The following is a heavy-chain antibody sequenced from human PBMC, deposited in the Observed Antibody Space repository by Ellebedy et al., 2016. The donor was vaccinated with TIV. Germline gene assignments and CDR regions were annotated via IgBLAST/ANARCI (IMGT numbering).Heavy chain of an antibody. V-gene: IGHV3-15*01. Sequence: PGGSLRLSCAASGITFSNAWMSWVRQATGKGLEWVGRIKSKTDGGTTDYAAPVKGRFTISRDDSKNTLYLQMNSLKTEDTAVYYCTREGAIDYGDAFDIWGQGTMVTVSS. J-gene: IGHJ3*02. CDR2: IKSKTDGGTT. D-gene: IGHD4-17*01. CDR1: GITFSNAW. CDR3: TREGAIDYGDAFDI.